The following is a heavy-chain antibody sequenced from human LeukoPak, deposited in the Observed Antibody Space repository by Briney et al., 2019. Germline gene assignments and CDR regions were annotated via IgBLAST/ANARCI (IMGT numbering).Heavy chain of an antibody. CDR1: AGSLSSGGYY. Sequence: SETLSLTCTVSAGSLSSGGYYCSWLRQHPGKGLEWIGYIYYSGSTYYNPSLKSRVTISVATSKNQFSLTLRTVTAAATAVYCCARVVKVYGSGPRGPDTYYIDNWGQGTLVTVSS. D-gene: IGHD3-10*01. CDR3: ARVVKVYGSGPRGPDTYYIDN. J-gene: IGHJ4*02. CDR2: IYYSGST. V-gene: IGHV4-31*03.